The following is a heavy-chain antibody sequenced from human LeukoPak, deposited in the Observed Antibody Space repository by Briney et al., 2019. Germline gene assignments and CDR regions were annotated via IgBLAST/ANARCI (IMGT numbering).Heavy chain of an antibody. CDR2: IYYSGST. V-gene: IGHV4-39*07. CDR3: ARDSNVVTAIQYYYYMDV. Sequence: PSETLSLTCTVSGGSISSSSYYWGWIRQPPGKGLEWIGSIYYSGSTYYNPSLKSRVSISVDTSKNQFSLKLSSVTAADTAVYYCARDSNVVTAIQYYYYMDVWGKGTTVTVSS. D-gene: IGHD2-21*02. J-gene: IGHJ6*03. CDR1: GGSISSSSYY.